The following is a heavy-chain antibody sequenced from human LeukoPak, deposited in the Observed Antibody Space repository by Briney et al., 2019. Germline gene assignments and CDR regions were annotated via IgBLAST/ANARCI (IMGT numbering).Heavy chain of an antibody. V-gene: IGHV4-59*01. Sequence: TSSETLSLTCTVSGGSISSSYWSWIRQPPGKGLEWIGYIYYSGNTNYNPSLKSRVTISVDTSKNQFSLKLSSVTAAGTAVYYCARGSGWYLYWGQGTLVTVSS. CDR2: IYYSGNT. CDR3: ARGSGWYLY. CDR1: GGSISSSY. D-gene: IGHD6-19*01. J-gene: IGHJ4*02.